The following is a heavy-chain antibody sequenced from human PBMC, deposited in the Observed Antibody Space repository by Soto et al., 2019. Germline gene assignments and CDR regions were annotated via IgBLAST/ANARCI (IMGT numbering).Heavy chain of an antibody. CDR1: GGTFSSYA. CDR2: IIPIFGTA. V-gene: IGHV1-69*12. D-gene: IGHD3-10*01. Sequence: QVQLVQSGAEVKKPGSSVKVSCKASGGTFSSYAISWVRQAPGQGLEWMGGIIPIFGTANYAQKFQGRVTITADESTRTAYMELSSLRSEDTAVYYCARDLPDYYGSGLSQYGMDVWGQGTTVTVSS. J-gene: IGHJ6*02. CDR3: ARDLPDYYGSGLSQYGMDV.